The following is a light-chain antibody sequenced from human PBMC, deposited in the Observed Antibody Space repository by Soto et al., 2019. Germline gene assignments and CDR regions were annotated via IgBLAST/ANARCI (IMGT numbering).Light chain of an antibody. CDR3: MQTTHLPHT. V-gene: IGKV2-24*01. CDR2: KVS. CDR1: QSLVYSDGNTY. Sequence: DVVMTQTPLSSPVTLGQPASISCSSSQSLVYSDGNTYLSWLQQRPGQPPRLLIYKVSNRFSGVPDRFRGSGAGTDFTLTISTVEAEDVAIYSCMQTTHLPHTFGQGTKLEIK. J-gene: IGKJ2*01.